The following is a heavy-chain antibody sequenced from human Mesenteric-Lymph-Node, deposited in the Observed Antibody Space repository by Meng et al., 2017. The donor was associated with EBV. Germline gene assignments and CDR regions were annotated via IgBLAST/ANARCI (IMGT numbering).Heavy chain of an antibody. J-gene: IGHJ5*02. CDR3: ARNVQSCSGSNCYHWFDP. Sequence: QVHLQEAGPGLVKPSGTLSLTCTVSGVSITSNNWWTWVRQPPGKGLEWIGKIYHSGGTNYNPSLESRVTISVDKSTNQFSLRVSSVTAADTAVYYCARNVQSCSGSNCYHWFDPWGQGTLVTVSS. D-gene: IGHD2-2*01. V-gene: IGHV4-4*02. CDR1: GVSITSNNW. CDR2: IYHSGGT.